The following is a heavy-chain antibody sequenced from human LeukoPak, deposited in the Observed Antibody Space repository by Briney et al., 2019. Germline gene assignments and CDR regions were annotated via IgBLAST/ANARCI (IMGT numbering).Heavy chain of an antibody. CDR1: GYTFTSYD. Sequence: ASVKVSCKASGYTFTSYDINWARQATGQGLEWMGWMNPNSGNTGYAQKFQGRVTMTRNTSISTAYMELSSLRSEDTAVYYCARGYQEMVYAIGRYYGMDVWGQGTTVTVSS. CDR2: MNPNSGNT. J-gene: IGHJ6*02. V-gene: IGHV1-8*01. D-gene: IGHD2-8*01. CDR3: ARGYQEMVYAIGRYYGMDV.